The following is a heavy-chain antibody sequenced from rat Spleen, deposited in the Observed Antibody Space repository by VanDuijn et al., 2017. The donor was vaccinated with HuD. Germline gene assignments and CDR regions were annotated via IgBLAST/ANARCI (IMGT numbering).Heavy chain of an antibody. CDR2: ISYDGSST. Sequence: EVQLVESDGGLVQPGRSLKLSCAASGFTFSDYYMAWVRQAPTKGLEWVATISYDGSSTYYRDSVKGRFTISRDNAKSTLYLQMDSLRSEDTATYYCARAPWELGYFDYWGQGVMVTVSS. V-gene: IGHV5-29*01. D-gene: IGHD5-1*01. CDR1: GFTFSDYY. J-gene: IGHJ2*01. CDR3: ARAPWELGYFDY.